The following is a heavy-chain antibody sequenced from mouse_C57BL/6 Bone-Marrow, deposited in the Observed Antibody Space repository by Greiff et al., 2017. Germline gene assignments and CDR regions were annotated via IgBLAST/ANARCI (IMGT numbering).Heavy chain of an antibody. J-gene: IGHJ3*01. CDR2: ISSGGSYT. D-gene: IGHD1-1*01. V-gene: IGHV5-6*01. Sequence: EVKLVESEGDLVKPGGSLKLSCAASGFTFSSYGMSWVRQTPDKRLEWVATISSGGSYTYYPDSVKGRFTISRDNAKNTLYLQMSSLKSEDTAMYYCATYYGSGPAWFAYWGQGTLVTVSA. CDR3: ATYYGSGPAWFAY. CDR1: GFTFSSYG.